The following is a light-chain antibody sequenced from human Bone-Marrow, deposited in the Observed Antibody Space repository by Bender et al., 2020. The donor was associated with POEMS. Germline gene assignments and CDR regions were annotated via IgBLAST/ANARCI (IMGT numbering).Light chain of an antibody. CDR2: VNSDGSH. J-gene: IGLJ3*02. CDR3: QTWGPGIQV. Sequence: QFVLTQSPSASASLGASVKLTCTLSSGHTSYAIAWHQQQPDKGPRYLMKVNSDGSHSKGDGIPDRFSGSSSGAERYLTISNLQSEDEADYFCQTWGPGIQVFGGGAKLTVL. V-gene: IGLV4-69*01. CDR1: SGHTSYA.